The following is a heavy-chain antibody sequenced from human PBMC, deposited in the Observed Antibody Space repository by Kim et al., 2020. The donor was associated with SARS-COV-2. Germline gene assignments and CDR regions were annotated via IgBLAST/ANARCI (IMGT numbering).Heavy chain of an antibody. CDR1: GGSISSYY. CDR3: ARGSITMVRGVIIGADYGDACGI. V-gene: IGHV4-59*13. D-gene: IGHD3-10*01. Sequence: ETLSLTCTVSGGSISSYYWSWIRQPPGKGLEWIGYIYYSGSTNYNPSLKSRVTISVDTSKNQFSLKLSSVTAADTAVYYCARGSITMVRGVIIGADYGDACGIWGQGTMVTVSS. J-gene: IGHJ3*02. CDR2: IYYSGST.